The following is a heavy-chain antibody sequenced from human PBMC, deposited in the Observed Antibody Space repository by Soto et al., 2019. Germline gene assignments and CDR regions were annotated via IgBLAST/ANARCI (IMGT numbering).Heavy chain of an antibody. Sequence: QVQLVESGGGLVKPGGSLRLSCAASGFTFSDYYMSWIRQAPGKGLEWVSYISSSSSYTNYADSVKGRFTISRDNAKKSLYLQMNSLRAEDTAVYYCARVTGYSSGWPDYWGQGTLVTVFS. CDR1: GFTFSDYY. CDR3: ARVTGYSSGWPDY. CDR2: ISSSSSYT. D-gene: IGHD6-19*01. V-gene: IGHV3-11*05. J-gene: IGHJ4*02.